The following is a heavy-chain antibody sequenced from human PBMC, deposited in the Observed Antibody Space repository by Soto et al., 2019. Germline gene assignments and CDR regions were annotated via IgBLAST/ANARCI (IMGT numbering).Heavy chain of an antibody. CDR1: GFTFSSYS. V-gene: IGHV3-48*01. CDR2: ISSSSSTI. Sequence: GGSLRLSCAASGFTFSSYSMNWVRQAPGKGLEWVSYISSSSSTIYYADSVKGRFTISRDNAKNSLYLQMNSLRAEDTAVYYCARANWFDPWGQGNLVTVSS. J-gene: IGHJ5*02. CDR3: ARANWFDP.